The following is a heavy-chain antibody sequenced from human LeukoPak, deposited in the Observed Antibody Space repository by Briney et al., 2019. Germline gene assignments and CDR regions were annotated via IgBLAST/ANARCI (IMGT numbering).Heavy chain of an antibody. CDR1: GGSFSGYY. D-gene: IGHD1-26*01. J-gene: IGHJ1*01. CDR2: ITHTGST. V-gene: IGHV4-34*01. CDR3: ARGSVAARLQH. Sequence: SETLSLTCAVYGGSFSGYYWSWIRQPPGKGLEWIGEITHTGSTTYNPSLKSRITISVDTSKNQLSLNLSSVTAADTAVYYCARGSVAARLQHWGQGALVTVSS.